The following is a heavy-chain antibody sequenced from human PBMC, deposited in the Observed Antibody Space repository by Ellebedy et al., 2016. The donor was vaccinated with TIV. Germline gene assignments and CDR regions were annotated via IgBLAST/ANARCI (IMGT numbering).Heavy chain of an antibody. V-gene: IGHV3-23*01. CDR2: ISATGKSP. D-gene: IGHD5-12*01. CDR3: ASAARGSGAYESF. J-gene: IGHJ4*02. CDR1: GVTFSSYA. Sequence: PGGSLRLSCAASGVTFSSYAMSRVRQAPGKGLDWVSTISATGKSPYYPDSVKGRFTISRDNSKNSLYLQMNSLRADDTALYYCASAARGSGAYESFWGQGTLVTVSS.